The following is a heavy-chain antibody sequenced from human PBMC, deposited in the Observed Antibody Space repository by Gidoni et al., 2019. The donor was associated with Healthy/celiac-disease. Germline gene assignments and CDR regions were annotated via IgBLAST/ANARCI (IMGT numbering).Heavy chain of an antibody. CDR1: GYPFTSYG. CDR2: ISAYNGNT. V-gene: IGHV1-18*01. D-gene: IGHD3-10*01. Sequence: VQLVQSGAEVKTPGASVKVSCKASGYPFTSYGISWVRQAPGQGLDWMGWISAYNGNTNYAQKLQGRVTMTTDTSTSTAYMQLRSLRSDDTAVYYCETTMVRGVIPFDYWGQGTLVTVSS. CDR3: ETTMVRGVIPFDY. J-gene: IGHJ4*02.